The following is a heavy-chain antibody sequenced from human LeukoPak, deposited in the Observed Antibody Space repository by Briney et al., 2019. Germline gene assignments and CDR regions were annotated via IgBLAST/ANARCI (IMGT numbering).Heavy chain of an antibody. Sequence: SETLSLTCTVSGGSISSYYWSWIRQPPGKGLEWIGYIYYSGSTNYNPSLKSRVTISVDTSKNQFSLKLSSVTAADTAVYYCARGRITMVRANWFDPWGQGTLVTVSS. V-gene: IGHV4-59*01. CDR1: GGSISSYY. J-gene: IGHJ5*02. D-gene: IGHD3-10*01. CDR2: IYYSGST. CDR3: ARGRITMVRANWFDP.